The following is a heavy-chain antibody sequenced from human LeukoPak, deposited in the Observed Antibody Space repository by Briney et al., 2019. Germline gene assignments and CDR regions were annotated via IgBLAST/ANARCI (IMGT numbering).Heavy chain of an antibody. CDR3: ARRYCSSTSCKFDF. V-gene: IGHV1-69*04. Sequence: SVKVSFKSSGGIFSSYAISWVRQAPGQGLEWMGRIIPILDIANYAQKLQGRVTITADKSTGTAYMELSSLRSEDTAVYYCARRYCSSTSCKFDFWGQGTLVTVSS. D-gene: IGHD2-2*01. J-gene: IGHJ4*02. CDR2: IIPILDIA. CDR1: GGIFSSYA.